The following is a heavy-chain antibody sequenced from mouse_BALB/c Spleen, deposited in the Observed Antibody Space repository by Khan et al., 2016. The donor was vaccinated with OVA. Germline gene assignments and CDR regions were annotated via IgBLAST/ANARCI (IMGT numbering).Heavy chain of an antibody. V-gene: IGHV1-4*01. CDR2: INPRTSYT. J-gene: IGHJ4*01. CDR1: GYTFISNT. D-gene: IGHD2-14*01. CDR3: ARRTTGYALDY. Sequence: VQLQQSGAEVARPGASVKMSCKASGYTFISNTMHRVKQRPGQGLEWIGYINPRTSYTSYNQKFKDKATLTADKSSSTAYIQLSSLTSEDSAVYYCARRTTGYALDYWGQGTTVTVSS.